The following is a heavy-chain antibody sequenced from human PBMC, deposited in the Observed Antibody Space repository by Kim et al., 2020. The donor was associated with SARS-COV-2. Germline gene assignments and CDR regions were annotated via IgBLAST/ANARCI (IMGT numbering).Heavy chain of an antibody. CDR2: ISYDGSDK. D-gene: IGHD6-13*01. V-gene: IGHV3-30*03. Sequence: GGSLRLSCAASGFNFSNYGIHWVRQAPGKGLEWVAIISYDGSDKYYVDSVKGRFTISRDNSKNTVYLQMDSLRTDDTGVYYCARELPAAAIFYVGLAPWGLGTLVTVSS. CDR1: GFNFSNYG. J-gene: IGHJ5*02. CDR3: ARELPAAAIFYVGLAP.